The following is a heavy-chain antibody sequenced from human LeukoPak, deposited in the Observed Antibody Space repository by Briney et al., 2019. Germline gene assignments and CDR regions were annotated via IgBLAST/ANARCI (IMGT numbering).Heavy chain of an antibody. CDR3: ARITYYDFWSGYYTFDY. V-gene: IGHV4-61*02. Sequence: SETLSLTCTVSGGSISSGSYYWSWIRQPAGKGLEWIGRIYTSGSTNYHPSLKRRVTISVDTSKNQFSLKLSSVTAADTAVYYCARITYYDFWSGYYTFDYWGQGTLVTVSS. D-gene: IGHD3-3*01. J-gene: IGHJ4*02. CDR1: GGSISSGSYY. CDR2: IYTSGST.